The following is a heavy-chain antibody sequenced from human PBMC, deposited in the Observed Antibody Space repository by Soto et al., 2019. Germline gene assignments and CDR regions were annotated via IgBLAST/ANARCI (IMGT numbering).Heavy chain of an antibody. CDR3: AREGTIVVVPAARRAFDI. D-gene: IGHD2-2*01. CDR2: ISAYNGNT. V-gene: IGHV1-18*01. CDR1: GYTFTSYG. Sequence: ASVKVSCKASGYTFTSYGISWVRQAPGQGLEWMGWISAYNGNTNYAQKLQGRVTMTTDTSTSTAYMELRSLRSDDTAVYYCAREGTIVVVPAARRAFDIWGQGTMATVSS. J-gene: IGHJ3*02.